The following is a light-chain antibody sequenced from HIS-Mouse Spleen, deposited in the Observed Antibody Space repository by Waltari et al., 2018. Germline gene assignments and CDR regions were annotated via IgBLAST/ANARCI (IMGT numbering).Light chain of an antibody. CDR1: ALPKKY. V-gene: IGLV3-10*01. Sequence: SYELTQPPSVSVSPGQTARITCSGDALPKKYAYWYQQKSGQALVLVIYEDSKRPSGSPERFSGSSSGTMATLTTSGAQVEDEADYYCYSTDSSGNHRVFGGGTKLTVL. CDR3: YSTDSSGNHRV. J-gene: IGLJ2*01. CDR2: EDS.